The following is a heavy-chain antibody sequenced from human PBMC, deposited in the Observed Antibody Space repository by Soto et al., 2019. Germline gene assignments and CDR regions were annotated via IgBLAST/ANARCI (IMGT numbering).Heavy chain of an antibody. CDR3: AKDYYGSGTRSRYIDY. CDR1: GFTFSSYA. J-gene: IGHJ4*02. V-gene: IGHV3-23*01. Sequence: PGGSLRLSCAASGFTFSSYAMSWVRQAPGKGLEWVSAISGSGGSTYYADSVKGRFTISRDNSKNTLYLQMNSLRAEDTAAYYCAKDYYGSGTRSRYIDYWGQGTLVTVSS. CDR2: ISGSGGST. D-gene: IGHD3-10*01.